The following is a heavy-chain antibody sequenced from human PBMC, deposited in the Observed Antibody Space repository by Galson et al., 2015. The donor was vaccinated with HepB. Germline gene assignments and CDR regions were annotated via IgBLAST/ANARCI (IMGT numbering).Heavy chain of an antibody. J-gene: IGHJ3*02. Sequence: LSLTCTVSGGSISSYYWSWIRQPPGKGLEWIGYIYYSGSTNYSPSLKSRVTISVDTSKNQFSLRLSSVTAADTAVYYCARRASGDDAFDIWGQGTMVTVSS. CDR1: GGSISSYY. CDR3: ARRASGDDAFDI. CDR2: IYYSGST. D-gene: IGHD3-10*01. V-gene: IGHV4-59*08.